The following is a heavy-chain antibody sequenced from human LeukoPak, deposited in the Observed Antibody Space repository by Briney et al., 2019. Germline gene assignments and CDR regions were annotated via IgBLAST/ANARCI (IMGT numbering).Heavy chain of an antibody. J-gene: IGHJ4*02. CDR1: GFNVNNAW. D-gene: IGHD2-21*01. V-gene: IGHV3-15*07. CDR2: IRSKIDGGAT. CDR3: YTSITDY. Sequence: GGSLRLSCAASGFNVNNAWMSWVRQAPGKGLEWVGRIRSKIDGGATDYAAPVKGRFTISRDDSKSTLYLQINSLKIEDTAMYYCYTSITDYWGQGTLVTVSS.